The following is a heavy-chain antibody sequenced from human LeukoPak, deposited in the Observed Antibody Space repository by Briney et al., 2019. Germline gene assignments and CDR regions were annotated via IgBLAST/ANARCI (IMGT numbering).Heavy chain of an antibody. J-gene: IGHJ5*02. D-gene: IGHD3-10*01. CDR3: ATQGLWFGEFGWFGP. Sequence: TGGSLRLSCAASGFPFTNAWMTWVRQAPGKGLEWVARIKSETDGGTKEYAAPVKGRFTISRDDSKTTLYLEMNSLKTEDTALYYCATQGLWFGEFGWFGPWGQGTLVIVSS. V-gene: IGHV3-15*01. CDR2: IKSETDGGTK. CDR1: GFPFTNAW.